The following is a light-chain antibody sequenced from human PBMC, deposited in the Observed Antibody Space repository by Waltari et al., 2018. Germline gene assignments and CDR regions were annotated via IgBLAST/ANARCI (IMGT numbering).Light chain of an antibody. V-gene: IGLV1-47*01. CDR2: RNT. J-gene: IGLJ2*01. CDR3: ASWDDRLGGVL. Sequence: QSVLTQPPLASGTPGQKVTMSCSGGRSDIGNNYVYWYQQLPGTTPKLLIYRNTQRPAGVPDRIAASNSGTSASLAISGLRSEDEAIYYGASWDDRLGGVLFGGGTKLTVL. CDR1: RSDIGNNY.